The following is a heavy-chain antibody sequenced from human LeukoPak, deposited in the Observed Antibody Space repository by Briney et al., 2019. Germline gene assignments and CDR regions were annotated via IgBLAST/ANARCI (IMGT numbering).Heavy chain of an antibody. CDR2: MNPNSGNT. D-gene: IGHD1-1*01. J-gene: IGHJ6*02. CDR3: ASHTQTGTSRYYYGMDV. Sequence: ASVKVSCKASGYTFTSYDFNWVRQATGQGLEWMGWMNPNSGNTGYAQKFQGRVTMTRNTSISTAYMELSSLRSEDTAVYYCASHTQTGTSRYYYGMDVWGQGTTVTVSS. V-gene: IGHV1-8*01. CDR1: GYTFTSYD.